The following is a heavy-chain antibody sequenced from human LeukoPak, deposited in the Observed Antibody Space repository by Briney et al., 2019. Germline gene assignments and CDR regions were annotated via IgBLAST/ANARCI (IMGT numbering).Heavy chain of an antibody. CDR2: IYYSGST. CDR3: ARLIRTGDNWFDP. Sequence: SQTLSLTCTVSGGSISSGGYYWSWIRQHPGKGLEWIGYIYYSGSTYYNPSLKSRVTISVDTSKNQFSLKLSSVTAADTAVHYCARLIRTGDNWFDPWGQGTLVTVSS. CDR1: GGSISSGGYY. D-gene: IGHD3/OR15-3a*01. J-gene: IGHJ5*02. V-gene: IGHV4-31*03.